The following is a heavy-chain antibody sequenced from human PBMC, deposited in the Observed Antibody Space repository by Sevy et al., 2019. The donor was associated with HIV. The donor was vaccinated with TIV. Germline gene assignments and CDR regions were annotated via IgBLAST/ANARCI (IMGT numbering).Heavy chain of an antibody. CDR1: GFTFSDSW. Sequence: GGSLRLSCAASGFTFSDSWMSWVRQAPEKGLEWVANIKQDGSKKDYVDSVKGRFIVSRDNAKKSLYLEMSSLRAEETAVYYCARLKLHYDPYYFDLWGQGTLVTVSS. V-gene: IGHV3-7*01. D-gene: IGHD3-16*01. CDR2: IKQDGSKK. CDR3: ARLKLHYDPYYFDL. J-gene: IGHJ4*02.